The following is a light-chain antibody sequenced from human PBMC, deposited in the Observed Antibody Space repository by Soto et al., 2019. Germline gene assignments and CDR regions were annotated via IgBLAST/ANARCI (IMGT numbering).Light chain of an antibody. Sequence: EILVTQFAAPLFFSSRERATLSCRASQSVSSYLAWYQQKPGQAPRLLIYDASNRATGIPARFSGSGSGTDFTLTISSLEPEVFADDYGQQRSNWPLPLGAGTKSDIK. CDR1: QSVSSY. CDR3: QQRSNWPLP. J-gene: IGKJ4*01. CDR2: DAS. V-gene: IGKV3-11*01.